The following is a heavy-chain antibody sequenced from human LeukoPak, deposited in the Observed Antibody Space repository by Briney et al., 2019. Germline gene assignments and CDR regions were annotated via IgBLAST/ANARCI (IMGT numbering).Heavy chain of an antibody. CDR1: GGSISSYY. J-gene: IGHJ4*02. D-gene: IGHD6-13*01. V-gene: IGHV4-59*01. Sequence: SETLSLTCTVSGGSISSYYWNWLRQPPGKGLEWIGYIYYSGTTNYNPSLKSRVTISVDTSKNQFSLKLSSVTAADTAVYFCAREGLVSAGTLDYWGQGTLVTVSS. CDR3: AREGLVSAGTLDY. CDR2: IYYSGTT.